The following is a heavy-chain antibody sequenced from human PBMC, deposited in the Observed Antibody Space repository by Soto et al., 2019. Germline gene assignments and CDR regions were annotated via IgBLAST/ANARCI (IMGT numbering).Heavy chain of an antibody. CDR3: ARGPSGDKVDY. D-gene: IGHD1-26*01. V-gene: IGHV4-30-4*01. Sequence: PSETLSLTCTVSGASISNGYYSWSWIRQSPGTGLEWIGHIHSGGTTYSNPSLKSRLTISVDMSKNQFSLKLSSLTAADTAVYYCARGPSGDKVDYWGQGTLVTLSS. J-gene: IGHJ4*02. CDR2: IHSGGTT. CDR1: GASISNGYYS.